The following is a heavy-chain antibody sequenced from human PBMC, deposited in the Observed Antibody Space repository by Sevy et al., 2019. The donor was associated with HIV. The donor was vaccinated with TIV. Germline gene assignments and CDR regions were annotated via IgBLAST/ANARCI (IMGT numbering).Heavy chain of an antibody. CDR2: INPNSDGP. CDR1: GNTFTVYY. V-gene: IGHV1-2*06. CDR3: ARGITIFGHDAECFHH. J-gene: IGHJ1*01. D-gene: IGHD3-3*01. Sequence: ASVKVSCKASGNTFTVYYIHWVRQAPGQGLEYMGRINPNSDGPHYAPKFQGRVTMTTDTSIITAYMELSRLTSDDTAVYYCARGITIFGHDAECFHHWGQGTLVTVSS.